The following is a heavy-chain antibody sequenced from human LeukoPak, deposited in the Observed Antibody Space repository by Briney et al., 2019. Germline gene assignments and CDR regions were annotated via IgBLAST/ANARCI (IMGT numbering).Heavy chain of an antibody. D-gene: IGHD4-23*01. CDR2: ISAYNGNT. CDR1: GYTFTSYG. V-gene: IGHV1-18*01. J-gene: IGHJ3*02. CDR3: ARDYGGNSADAFDI. Sequence: GASVKVSCKASGYTFTSYGISWVRQAPGQGLEWMGWISAYNGNTNYAQKLQGRVTMTTDTSTSTAYMELRSLRSDDTAVYYCARDYGGNSADAFDIWGQGTMVTVSS.